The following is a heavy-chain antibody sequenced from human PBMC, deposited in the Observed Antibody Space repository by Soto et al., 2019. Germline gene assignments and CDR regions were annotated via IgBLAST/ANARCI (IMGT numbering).Heavy chain of an antibody. CDR2: IYSGGST. CDR3: ARDVLDFGDRYYYYMDV. V-gene: IGHV3-66*01. CDR1: GFTVSSNY. D-gene: IGHD3-10*01. J-gene: IGHJ6*03. Sequence: EVQLVESGGGLVQPGGSLRLSCAASGFTVSSNYMSWVRQAPGKGLEWVSVIYSGGSTYYADSVKGRFTISRDNSKNTLYLQMNSLSAEDTAVYYWARDVLDFGDRYYYYMDVWGKGTTVTVSS.